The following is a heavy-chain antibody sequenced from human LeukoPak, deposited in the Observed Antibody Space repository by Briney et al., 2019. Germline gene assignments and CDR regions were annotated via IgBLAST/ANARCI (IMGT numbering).Heavy chain of an antibody. CDR3: AREVVAASGSHYYYYYMDV. J-gene: IGHJ6*03. CDR1: GFTFSSYS. V-gene: IGHV3-48*01. CDR2: ISSRSATI. Sequence: PGGSLRLSCAASGFTFSSYSMNWVRQAPGKGLEWVSYISSRSATIYYADSVKGRFTISRDNAKNSLYLQMNSLRAEDTAVYYCAREVVAASGSHYYYYYMDVWGKGTTVTVSS. D-gene: IGHD2-15*01.